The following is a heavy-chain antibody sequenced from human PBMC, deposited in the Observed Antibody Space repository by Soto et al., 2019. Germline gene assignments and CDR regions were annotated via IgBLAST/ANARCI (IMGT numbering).Heavy chain of an antibody. CDR1: GFTFSSYW. V-gene: IGHV3-74*01. D-gene: IGHD6-19*01. J-gene: IGHJ4*02. Sequence: GGSLRLSCAASGFTFSSYWMHWVRQAPGKGLVWVSRINNDGSSTSYAGSVKGRFSISRDNAKNTLYLQMNSLRAEDTAVYYCAKDRHIAVAGTGDFDYWGQGTLVTVSS. CDR2: INNDGSST. CDR3: AKDRHIAVAGTGDFDY.